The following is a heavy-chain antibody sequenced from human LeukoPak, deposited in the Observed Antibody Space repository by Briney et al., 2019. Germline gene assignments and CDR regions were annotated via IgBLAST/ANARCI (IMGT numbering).Heavy chain of an antibody. CDR1: GFTFKDYG. Sequence: GGSLRLSCAATGFTFKDYGMRWVRQPPGKGLEWVSSINWNGGGTDYADSVKGRFTISRDNAKNSLYLQLSSLRPEDTALYYCAKHMRATNTYSFFGLDVWGQGTTVTVSS. J-gene: IGHJ6*02. CDR2: INWNGGGT. CDR3: AKHMRATNTYSFFGLDV. V-gene: IGHV3-20*04. D-gene: IGHD1-26*01.